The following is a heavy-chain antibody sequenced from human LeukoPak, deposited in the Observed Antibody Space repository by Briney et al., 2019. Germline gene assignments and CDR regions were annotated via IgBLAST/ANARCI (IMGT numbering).Heavy chain of an antibody. CDR1: GFTFSSYG. V-gene: IGHV3-30*18. J-gene: IGHJ4*02. CDR2: ISYDGSNK. D-gene: IGHD3-10*01. Sequence: GGSLRLSCAASGFTFSSYGMHWVRQAPGKGLEWVAVISYDGSNKYYADSVKGRFTISRDNSKNTLYLQMNSLRAEDTAVYYCAKVDYYGSGSYWGPSYWGQGTLVTVSS. CDR3: AKVDYYGSGSYWGPSY.